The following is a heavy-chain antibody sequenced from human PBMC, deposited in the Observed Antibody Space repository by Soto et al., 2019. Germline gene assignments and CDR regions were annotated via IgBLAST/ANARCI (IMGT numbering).Heavy chain of an antibody. CDR3: ARDVAEWYFDL. CDR1: GFTFTNYA. Sequence: EVQLLESGGGLVQPGGSLRLSCAASGFTFTNYAMNWVRQAPGKGLEWVSVISGSGDMTKYADSVRGRFTISRDNAKNSLYLQMNSLRDEDTAVYYCARDVAEWYFDLWGRGTLVTVSS. J-gene: IGHJ2*01. V-gene: IGHV3-23*01. CDR2: ISGSGDMT.